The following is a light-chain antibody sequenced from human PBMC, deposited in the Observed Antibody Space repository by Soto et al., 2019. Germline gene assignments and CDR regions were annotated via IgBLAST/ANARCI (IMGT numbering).Light chain of an antibody. V-gene: IGKV1-5*03. CDR2: KAS. CDR3: QQYNDNWT. CDR1: QSISSW. Sequence: DIQMTQSPSTLSASVGDRVTITCRASQSISSWLAWYQQKPGQAPKLLIYKASTLQSGVPSRFSGSGSGTEFTLAISSLQPDDSANYYCQQYNDNWTFGQGTKV. J-gene: IGKJ1*01.